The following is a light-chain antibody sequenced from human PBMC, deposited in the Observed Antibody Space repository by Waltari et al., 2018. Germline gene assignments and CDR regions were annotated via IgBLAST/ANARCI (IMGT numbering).Light chain of an antibody. CDR3: AAWDDSLSGRV. V-gene: IGLV1-47*01. CDR1: SPNIGGHY. Sequence: QSVLTQPPSASGTPGQRVTVSCSGSSPNIGGHYVSWFQQLPGTAPKVLIYSPKPRPSGIPDRFSGSKSGTSASLAISGLRSEDEADYYCAAWDDSLSGRVFGGGTKLTVL. CDR2: SPK. J-gene: IGLJ3*02.